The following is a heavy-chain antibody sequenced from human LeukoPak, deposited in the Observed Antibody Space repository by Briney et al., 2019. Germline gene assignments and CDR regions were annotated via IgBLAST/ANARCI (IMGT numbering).Heavy chain of an antibody. V-gene: IGHV4-31*03. CDR3: AREPALNWFDP. D-gene: IGHD2-15*01. CDR1: GGSISSGGYY. J-gene: IGHJ5*02. CDR2: IYYSGST. Sequence: PSETLSLTCTVSGGSISSGGYYWSWIRQHPGKGLEWIGYIYYSGSTYYNPSLKSRVTISVDTSKNQFSLKLSSVTAADTAVYYCAREPALNWFDPWAREPWSPSPQ.